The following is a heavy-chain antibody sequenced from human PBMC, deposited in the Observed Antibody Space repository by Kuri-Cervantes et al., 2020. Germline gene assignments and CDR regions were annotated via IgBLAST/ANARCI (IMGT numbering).Heavy chain of an antibody. J-gene: IGHJ1*01. V-gene: IGHV4-39*07. CDR2: IYYSGST. D-gene: IGHD3-3*01. CDR1: GGSISSSSYY. CDR3: ARGRRYYDFWSGYYTAEYFQH. Sequence: SETLSLTCTVSGGSISSSSYYWGWIRQPPGKGLEWIGSIYYSGSTYDNPSLKSRVTISVDTSKHQFSLKLSSVTAADTAVYYCARGRRYYDFWSGYYTAEYFQHWGQGTLVTVSS.